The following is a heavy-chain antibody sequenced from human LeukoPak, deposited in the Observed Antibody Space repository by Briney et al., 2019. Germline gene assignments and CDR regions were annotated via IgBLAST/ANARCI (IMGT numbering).Heavy chain of an antibody. J-gene: IGHJ3*01. CDR3: ARNMTSVTTGGDAFDL. Sequence: GGSLRLSCAASGFTFSNYAMSWVRQAPGRGLEWVSTVIITGVSTYYAASLKGRFTISRDNSKNTLYLQMNSLRAEDTAVYYCARNMTSVTTGGDAFDLWGQGTMVTVSS. V-gene: IGHV3-23*01. CDR2: VIITGVST. D-gene: IGHD4-17*01. CDR1: GFTFSNYA.